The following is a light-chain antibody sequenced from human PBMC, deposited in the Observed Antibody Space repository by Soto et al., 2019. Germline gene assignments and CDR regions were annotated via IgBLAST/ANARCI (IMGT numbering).Light chain of an antibody. Sequence: EIVMTQSPATLSVSPGERATLSCRASQGVSSTLAWYQQKPGQAPRLLIYGASTRATGIPARFSGSGSGTEFTLTISSLQSEDFAVYYCQQYNNWPLTFGGGTKVEI. CDR1: QGVSST. J-gene: IGKJ4*01. CDR3: QQYNNWPLT. CDR2: GAS. V-gene: IGKV3-15*01.